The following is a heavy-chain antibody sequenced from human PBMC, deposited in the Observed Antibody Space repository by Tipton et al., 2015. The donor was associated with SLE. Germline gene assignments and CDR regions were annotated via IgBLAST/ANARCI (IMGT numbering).Heavy chain of an antibody. CDR2: IRYDGSNK. CDR3: AKVLEGFWSALGY. J-gene: IGHJ4*02. Sequence: SLRLSCAASGFTFSSYGMHWVRQAPGKGLEWVVFIRYDGSNKYYADSVKGRFTISRDNSKNTLYLQMNSLRAEDTAVYYCAKVLEGFWSALGYWGQGTLVTVSS. CDR1: GFTFSSYG. V-gene: IGHV3-30*02. D-gene: IGHD3-3*01.